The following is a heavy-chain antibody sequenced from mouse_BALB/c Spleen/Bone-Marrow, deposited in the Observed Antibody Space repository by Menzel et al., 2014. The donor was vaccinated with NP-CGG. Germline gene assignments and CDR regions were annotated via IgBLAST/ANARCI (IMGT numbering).Heavy chain of an antibody. CDR2: IWAGGST. CDR3: ARDDDSYAMDY. V-gene: IGHV2-9*02. J-gene: IGHJ4*01. CDR1: GFSLTSYS. D-gene: IGHD2-3*01. Sequence: VKLVESGPGLVAPSQSLSITCTVSGFSLTSYSVHWVRQPPGKGLEWLGVIWAGGSTNYNSALMSRLSISKDNSKSQVFLKMSSLQTDDTAMFYCARDDDSYAMDYWGQGTSVTDSS.